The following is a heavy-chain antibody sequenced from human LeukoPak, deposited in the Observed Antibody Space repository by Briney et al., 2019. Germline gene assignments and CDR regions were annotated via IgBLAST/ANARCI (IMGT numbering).Heavy chain of an antibody. CDR3: ARGPWVRGVRFDY. Sequence: KPSETLSLTCAVYGGSFSGYYWSWIRQPPGKGLEWIGEINHSGSTNYNPSLKSRVTISVDTSKNQFSLKLSSVTAADTAVYYCARGPWVRGVRFDYWGQGTLVTVSS. CDR2: INHSGST. V-gene: IGHV4-34*01. CDR1: GGSFSGYY. D-gene: IGHD3-10*01. J-gene: IGHJ4*02.